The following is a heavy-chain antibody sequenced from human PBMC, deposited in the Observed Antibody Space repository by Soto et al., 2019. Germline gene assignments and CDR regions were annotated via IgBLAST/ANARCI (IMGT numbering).Heavy chain of an antibody. D-gene: IGHD2-15*01. CDR2: IKSKPDGGTP. J-gene: IGHJ4*02. Sequence: EGQLVESGGGLVKPGGSLRLSCSASGITFSDAWMSWVRQAPGKGLEWVGHIKSKPDGGTPDYAAPVKGRFTISRDDSKDTLFLEMNGLKTEDTAMYYCKTDWVSERWQLPLRIDYWGQGILVTVSS. CDR3: KTDWVSERWQLPLRIDY. V-gene: IGHV3-15*01. CDR1: GITFSDAW.